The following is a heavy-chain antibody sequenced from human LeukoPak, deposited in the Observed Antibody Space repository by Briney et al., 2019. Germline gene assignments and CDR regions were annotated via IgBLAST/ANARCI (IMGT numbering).Heavy chain of an antibody. J-gene: IGHJ4*02. CDR2: IKHDGNWK. Sequence: GGSLRLSCAASGSNFGNYYVSWVRQAPGKGLEWVANIKHDGNWKFYADSVKGRFTVSRDNAEKSVYLHMSSLRAEDTAMYYCARVGHRSGSLGDYWGQGILVTVSS. V-gene: IGHV3-7*03. CDR3: ARVGHRSGSLGDY. CDR1: GSNFGNYY. D-gene: IGHD6-19*01.